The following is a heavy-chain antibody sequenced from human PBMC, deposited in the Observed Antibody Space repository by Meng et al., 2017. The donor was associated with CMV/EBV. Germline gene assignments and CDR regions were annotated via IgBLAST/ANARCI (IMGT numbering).Heavy chain of an antibody. CDR3: ARDRAIAARHFDY. V-gene: IGHV3-30*04. J-gene: IGHJ4*02. D-gene: IGHD6-6*01. Sequence: GESLKISCAASGFTFSSYAMHWVRQAPGKGLEWVAVISYDGSNKYYADSVKGRFTISRDNSKNTLYLQMNSLRAEDTAVYYCARDRAIAARHFDYWGQGTLVTVS. CDR2: ISYDGSNK. CDR1: GFTFSSYA.